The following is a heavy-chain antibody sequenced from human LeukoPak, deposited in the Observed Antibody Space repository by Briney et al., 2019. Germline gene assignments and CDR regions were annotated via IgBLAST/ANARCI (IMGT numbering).Heavy chain of an antibody. Sequence: GGSLRLSCAASGFTSSSYWMSWVRQAPGKGLEWVANIKEDGSEKYYVDSVKGRFTISRDNAKNSLYLQMNSLRAEDTAVYYCARDHWSTSRDYWGQGTLVTVSS. D-gene: IGHD2-8*02. CDR3: ARDHWSTSRDY. CDR1: GFTSSSYW. V-gene: IGHV3-7*01. J-gene: IGHJ4*02. CDR2: IKEDGSEK.